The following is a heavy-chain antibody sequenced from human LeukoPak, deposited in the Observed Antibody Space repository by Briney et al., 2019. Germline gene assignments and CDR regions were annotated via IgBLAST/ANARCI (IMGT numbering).Heavy chain of an antibody. CDR2: IYYSGNT. V-gene: IGHV4-39*07. D-gene: IGHD6-19*01. CDR3: ARDGSGLDY. CDR1: GGSISSSSYY. J-gene: IGHJ4*02. Sequence: SETLSLTCTVSGGSISSSSYYWGWIRQPPGKGLEWIGSIYYSGNTYYNPSLKSRVTISVDTSKNQFSLKLSSVTAADTAVYYCARDGSGLDYWGQGTLVTVSS.